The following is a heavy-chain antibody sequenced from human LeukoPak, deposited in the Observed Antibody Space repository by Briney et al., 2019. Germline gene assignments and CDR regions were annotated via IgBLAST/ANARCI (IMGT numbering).Heavy chain of an antibody. D-gene: IGHD2-2*01. Sequence: GGSLRLSCAVSGFTFSRHWMHWVRQVPGKGLMWVSGMNSDGSHTIHADSVKGRFTISRDNARSTLYLQMNSLRAEDTAVYYCARDLNVVVPDYGMDVWGQGTTVTVSS. CDR2: MNSDGSHT. CDR1: GFTFSRHW. J-gene: IGHJ6*02. V-gene: IGHV3-74*01. CDR3: ARDLNVVVPDYGMDV.